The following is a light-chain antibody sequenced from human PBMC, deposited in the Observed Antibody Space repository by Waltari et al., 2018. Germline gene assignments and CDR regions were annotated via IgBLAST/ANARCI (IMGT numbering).Light chain of an antibody. CDR2: DAS. CDR3: QQYDNLLGFT. V-gene: IGKV1-33*01. J-gene: IGKJ3*01. CDR1: QDISNY. Sequence: DIQMTQSPSPLSASVGDRVTITCQASQDISNYLNWYQQKPGKAPKLLIYDASNLETGVPSRFSGSGSGTDFTFTISSLQPEDIATYYCQQYDNLLGFTFGPGTKVDIK.